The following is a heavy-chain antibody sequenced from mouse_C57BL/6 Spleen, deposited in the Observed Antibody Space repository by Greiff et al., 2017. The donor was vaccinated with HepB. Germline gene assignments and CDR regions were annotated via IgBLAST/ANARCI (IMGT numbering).Heavy chain of an antibody. CDR1: GYAFSSSW. J-gene: IGHJ2*01. CDR2: IYPGDGDT. CDR3: AREGFYYYFGY. V-gene: IGHV1-82*01. Sequence: QVQLQQSGPELVKPGASVKISCKASGYAFSSSWMNWVKQRPGKGLEWIGRIYPGDGDTNYNGKFKGKATLTADKSSSTAYMQLSSLTSEDSAVYFCAREGFYYYFGYWGQGTTLTVSS. D-gene: IGHD1-1*01.